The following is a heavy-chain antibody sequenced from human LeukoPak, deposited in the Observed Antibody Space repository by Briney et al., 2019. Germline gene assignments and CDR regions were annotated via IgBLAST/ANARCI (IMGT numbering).Heavy chain of an antibody. CDR2: LYHSDSI. Sequence: TLSLTCAXSGYSISSGYYWIWIRQPPGKGLEWIGSLYHSDSIYYNPSLESRVTMSVDTSKNQFSLKLSFVTAADTAVYYCARQHDSYHYYYVDVWGKGTTVTVSS. V-gene: IGHV4-38-2*01. CDR1: GYSISSGYY. J-gene: IGHJ6*03. CDR3: ARQHDSYHYYYVDV. D-gene: IGHD6-13*01.